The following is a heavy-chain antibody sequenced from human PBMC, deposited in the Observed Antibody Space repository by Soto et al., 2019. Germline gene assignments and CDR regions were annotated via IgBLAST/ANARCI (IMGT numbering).Heavy chain of an antibody. V-gene: IGHV1-69*08. Sequence: QVQLVQSGAEVKKPWSSVKVSCKASGGTFSSYTISWVRQAPGQGVEWMGRIIPILGIANYSQKFQGRVTITADKSTSTPYRELSSLRSEDTAVYYCARDHSSSWYVGPYGMDVWGQGTTVTVSS. CDR1: GGTFSSYT. CDR2: IIPILGIA. D-gene: IGHD6-13*01. J-gene: IGHJ6*02. CDR3: ARDHSSSWYVGPYGMDV.